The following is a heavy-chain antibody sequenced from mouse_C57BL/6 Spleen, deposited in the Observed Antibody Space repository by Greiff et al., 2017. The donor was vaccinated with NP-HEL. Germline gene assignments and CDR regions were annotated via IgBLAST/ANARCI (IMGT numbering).Heavy chain of an antibody. D-gene: IGHD2-5*01. J-gene: IGHJ2*01. V-gene: IGHV1-62-2*01. Sequence: VQLQQSGAELVKPGASVKLSCKASGYTFTEYTIHWVKQRSGQGLEWIGWFYPGSGSIKYNEKFKDKATLTADKSSRTVYMELSILTSEDSAVYFCARHEEGSYYSKGDYFDYWGQGTTLTVSS. CDR2: FYPGSGSI. CDR3: ARHEEGSYYSKGDYFDY. CDR1: GYTFTEYT.